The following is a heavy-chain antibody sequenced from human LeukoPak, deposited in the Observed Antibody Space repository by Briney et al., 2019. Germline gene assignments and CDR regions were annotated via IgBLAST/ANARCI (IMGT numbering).Heavy chain of an antibody. Sequence: PGGSLRLSCAASGFTFSSYAMHWVRQAPGMGLEWVAVISYDGSNKYYADSVKGRFTISRDNSKNTLYLQMNSLRAEDTAVYYCARPRSLRYSSSSVYFDYWGQGTLVTVSS. CDR3: ARPRSLRYSSSSVYFDY. J-gene: IGHJ4*02. D-gene: IGHD6-6*01. V-gene: IGHV3-30*04. CDR2: ISYDGSNK. CDR1: GFTFSSYA.